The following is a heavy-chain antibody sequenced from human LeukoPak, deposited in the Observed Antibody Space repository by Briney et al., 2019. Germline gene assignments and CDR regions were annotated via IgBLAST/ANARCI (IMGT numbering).Heavy chain of an antibody. CDR1: GFTVSGNY. CDR3: AKPKRTYGHFWRD. Sequence: PGGSLRLSCAASGFTVSGNYIIWVRQAPGKGLEWVSAISGSGGSTYYADSVKGRFTISRDNSKNTLYLQMNSLRAEDTAVYYCAKPKRTYGHFWRDWGQGTLVTVSS. J-gene: IGHJ4*02. D-gene: IGHD3-3*02. V-gene: IGHV3-23*01. CDR2: ISGSGGST.